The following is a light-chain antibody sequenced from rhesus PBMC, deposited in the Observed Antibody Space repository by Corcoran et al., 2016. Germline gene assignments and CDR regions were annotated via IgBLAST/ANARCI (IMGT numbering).Light chain of an antibody. CDR1: NIGSKN. J-gene: IGLJ1*01. Sequence: SYDVTQPRSVSVSPGQTASITCGADNIGSKNVHWYQQKPAQAPVLVIYYDSDRPSGIPERFSGSNSGNTATLTISGVEAGDEADYYCQVWDSSSDHHIFGAGTRLTVL. V-gene: IGLV3-29*01. CDR3: QVWDSSSDHHI. CDR2: YDS.